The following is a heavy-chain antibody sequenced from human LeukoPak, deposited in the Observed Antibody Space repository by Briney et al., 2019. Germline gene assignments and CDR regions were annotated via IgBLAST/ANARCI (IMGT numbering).Heavy chain of an antibody. CDR2: ISSSSSYI. V-gene: IGHV3-21*01. CDR3: ARDLAGPPQEAFDI. CDR1: GFTFSSYS. Sequence: GGSLRLSCAASGFTFSSYSMNWVRQAPGKGLEWVSSISSSSSYIYYADSVKGRFTISRDNAKKSLYLQMNTLRAEDTAVYYCARDLAGPPQEAFDIWGQGTMVTVSS. J-gene: IGHJ3*02.